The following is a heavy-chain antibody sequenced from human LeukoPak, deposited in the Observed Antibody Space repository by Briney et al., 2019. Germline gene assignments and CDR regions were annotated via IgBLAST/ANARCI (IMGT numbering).Heavy chain of an antibody. V-gene: IGHV4-59*01. CDR3: VRSKSGTYSWFDP. D-gene: IGHD4-11*01. J-gene: IGHJ5*02. CDR1: GGSISGYY. Sequence: SETLSLTCTVSGGSISGYYWSWIRQPPGKGLEWIGFIYYTGNTNHNPSLKSRLTISVDTSNNQFSLKVSSVTAADTAVYYCVRSKSGTYSWFDPWGQGTLVTVSS. CDR2: IYYTGNT.